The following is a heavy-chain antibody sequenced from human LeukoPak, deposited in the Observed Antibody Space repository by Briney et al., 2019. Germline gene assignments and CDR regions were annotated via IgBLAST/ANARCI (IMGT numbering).Heavy chain of an antibody. CDR3: ANSNYVPWNYYYYMDV. CDR2: IIPIFGTA. V-gene: IGHV1-69*13. J-gene: IGHJ6*03. Sequence: ASVKVSCKASGGTFSSYAISWVRQAPGQGLEWTGEIIPIFGTANYAQKFQGRVTITADESTSTAYMELSSLRSEDTAVYYCANSNYVPWNYYYYMDVWGKGTTVTVSS. D-gene: IGHD4-11*01. CDR1: GGTFSSYA.